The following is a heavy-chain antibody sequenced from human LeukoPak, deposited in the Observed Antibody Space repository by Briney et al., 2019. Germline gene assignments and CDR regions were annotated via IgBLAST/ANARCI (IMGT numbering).Heavy chain of an antibody. CDR3: ARRGRTFDY. CDR1: GGSINGYY. J-gene: IGHJ4*02. Sequence: SETLSLTCTVSGGSINGYYWSWIRQPPGKGLEWIGYIYYSGSTNYSPSLKSRVTISVDTSKNQFSLKLRSVTAADTAFYYCARRGRTFDYWGQGTLVTVSS. CDR2: IYYSGST. V-gene: IGHV4-59*08. D-gene: IGHD1-26*01.